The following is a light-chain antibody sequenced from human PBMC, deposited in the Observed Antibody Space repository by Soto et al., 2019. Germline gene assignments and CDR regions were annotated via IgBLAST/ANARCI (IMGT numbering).Light chain of an antibody. V-gene: IGKV3-15*01. J-gene: IGKJ2*01. CDR3: QQDKDVPFT. CDR2: SAS. Sequence: ETIMTQSPATLSVSPGDRATLSCRASQTLDNTLAWYQQRPGQAPTLLIYSASTRATGVPPRFSGSGSGTEFTLTIDRLQSEDFAMYYCQQDKDVPFTFGQGTNLEIK. CDR1: QTLDNT.